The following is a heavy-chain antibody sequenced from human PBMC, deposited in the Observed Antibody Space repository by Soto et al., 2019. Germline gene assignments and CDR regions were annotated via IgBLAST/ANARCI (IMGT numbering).Heavy chain of an antibody. CDR1: GGSISSGDYY. Sequence: SETLSLTCTVSGGSISSGDYYWSWIRQPPGKGLEWIGYIYYSGSTYYNPSLKSRVTISVDTSKNQFSLKLSPVTAADTAVYYCARNITMVRGVYYYYYGMDVWGQGTTVTVSS. CDR3: ARNITMVRGVYYYYYGMDV. V-gene: IGHV4-30-4*01. CDR2: IYYSGST. D-gene: IGHD3-10*01. J-gene: IGHJ6*02.